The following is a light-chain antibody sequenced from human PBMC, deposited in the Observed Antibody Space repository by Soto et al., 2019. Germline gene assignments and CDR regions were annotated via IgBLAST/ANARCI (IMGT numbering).Light chain of an antibody. V-gene: IGLV2-14*01. CDR2: EVT. CDR1: INDIGSYNY. Sequence: QSALTQPASVSGSPGQSITLSCAGTINDIGSYNYVSWLQQHPGEAPKLIIFEVTHRPSGISTRFSGSKSGNTASLTISDLQAEDEALYYCSSYKFSTTLRVFGGGTKVIVL. J-gene: IGLJ3*02. CDR3: SSYKFSTTLRV.